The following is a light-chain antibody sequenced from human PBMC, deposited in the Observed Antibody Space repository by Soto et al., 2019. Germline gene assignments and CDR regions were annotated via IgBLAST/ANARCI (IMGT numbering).Light chain of an antibody. J-gene: IGKJ2*01. CDR2: GAS. Sequence: DIQMTQSPSSLSASVGDRVIITCRASQSIASYLIWYQQKPGQAPKVLIYGASTLQSGVPSRFSGSGSGTDITLTISSLQPEDFATYYCQQSYSIPPYTFGQGTKLEIK. CDR3: QQSYSIPPYT. V-gene: IGKV1-39*01. CDR1: QSIASY.